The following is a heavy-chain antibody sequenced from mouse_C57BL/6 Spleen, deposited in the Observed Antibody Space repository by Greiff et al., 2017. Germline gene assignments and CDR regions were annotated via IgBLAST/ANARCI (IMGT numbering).Heavy chain of an antibody. V-gene: IGHV1-59*01. D-gene: IGHD2-5*01. CDR2: IDPSDSYT. Sequence: QVQLQQPGAELVRPGTSVKLSCKASGYTFTSYWMHWVKQRPGQGLEWIGVIDPSDSYTNYNQKFKGKATLTVDTSSSTAYLQLSSLTSEDSAVYYCARRMPYSNYRNYFDYWGQGTTLTVSS. J-gene: IGHJ2*01. CDR1: GYTFTSYW. CDR3: ARRMPYSNYRNYFDY.